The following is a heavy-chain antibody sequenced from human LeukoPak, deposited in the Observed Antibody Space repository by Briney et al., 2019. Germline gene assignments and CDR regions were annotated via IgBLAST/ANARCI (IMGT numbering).Heavy chain of an antibody. J-gene: IGHJ4*02. CDR3: ARVNRDTSGYYHVYFDY. V-gene: IGHV4-61*01. Sequence: SETLYLTCTVSGGSISSGSYYWSWIRQPPGNGLEWIGFIYHTGSSNYNPSLKSRVTISVDTSKNQVSLNLRSVTAADTAVYYCARVNRDTSGYYHVYFDYWGQGTLVSVSS. CDR1: GGSISSGSYY. D-gene: IGHD3-22*01. CDR2: IYHTGSS.